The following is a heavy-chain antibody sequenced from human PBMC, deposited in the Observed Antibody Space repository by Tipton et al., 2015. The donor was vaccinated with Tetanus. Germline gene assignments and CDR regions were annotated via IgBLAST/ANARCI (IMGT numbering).Heavy chain of an antibody. J-gene: IGHJ4*02. CDR1: GFIFSSYG. Sequence: SGFIFSSYGIHWVRQAPGKGLEWLAASWYDGTDKYYADSVKGRFTITRDNSKKTFYLQMNSLRVEDAALYYCAREADCSGGSCFSGNFDSWGQGTQVTVSS. V-gene: IGHV3-33*01. CDR3: AREADCSGGSCFSGNFDS. CDR2: SWYDGTDK. D-gene: IGHD2-15*01.